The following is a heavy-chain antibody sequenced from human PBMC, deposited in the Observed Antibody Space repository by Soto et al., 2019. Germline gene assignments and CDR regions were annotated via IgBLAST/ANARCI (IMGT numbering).Heavy chain of an antibody. V-gene: IGHV5-10-1*01. CDR1: GYSFTRYW. J-gene: IGHJ5*02. CDR3: ARDRRYGWTKTLYTWLET. D-gene: IGHD2-8*02. CDR2: IDPSDSYT. Sequence: PGESLKISFKFSGYSFTRYWIIWVRQMPGKGLYWMGRIDPSDSYTNYSPSFQGHVTISADKSISTAYLQWSSLKASDTAMYYCARDRRYGWTKTLYTWLETWGQGTLVNVSS.